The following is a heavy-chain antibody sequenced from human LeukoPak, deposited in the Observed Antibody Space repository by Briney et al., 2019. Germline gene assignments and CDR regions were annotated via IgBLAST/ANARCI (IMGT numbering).Heavy chain of an antibody. CDR3: ARGGNMITFGGVIAKNWFDP. J-gene: IGHJ5*02. CDR2: IIPIFGTA. Sequence: SVKVSCKASGGTFSSYAISWVRQAPGQGLEWMGGIIPIFGTANYAQKFQGRLTITADESTSTAYMELSSLRSEDTAVYYCARGGNMITFGGVIAKNWFDPWGQGTLVTVSS. V-gene: IGHV1-69*13. CDR1: GGTFSSYA. D-gene: IGHD3-16*02.